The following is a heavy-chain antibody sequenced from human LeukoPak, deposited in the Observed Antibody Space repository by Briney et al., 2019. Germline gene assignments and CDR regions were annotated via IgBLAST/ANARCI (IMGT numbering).Heavy chain of an antibody. CDR2: INHSGST. Sequence: SETLSLTCAVYGGSFSDYYWTWIRQVPRKGLEWIGEINHSGSTNYNPSLKSRVTISVDTSKNQFSLKLSSVTAADTAVYYCARDLATAATADRAFDIWGPGTMVTVSS. CDR3: ARDLATAATADRAFDI. J-gene: IGHJ3*02. CDR1: GGSFSDYY. V-gene: IGHV4-34*01. D-gene: IGHD6-13*01.